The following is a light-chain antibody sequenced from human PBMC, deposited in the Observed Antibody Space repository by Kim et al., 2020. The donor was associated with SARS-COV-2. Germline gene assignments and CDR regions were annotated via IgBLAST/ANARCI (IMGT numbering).Light chain of an antibody. CDR3: QQYGSSPQYT. Sequence: EIVLTQSPCTLSLSPGERATLSCRASQSVSSSYLAWYQQKPGQAPRLLIYGASSRATGIPDRFSGSGSGTDFTLTISRLEPEDFAVYYCQQYGSSPQYTFGQGTKLE. CDR1: QSVSSSY. V-gene: IGKV3-20*01. J-gene: IGKJ2*01. CDR2: GAS.